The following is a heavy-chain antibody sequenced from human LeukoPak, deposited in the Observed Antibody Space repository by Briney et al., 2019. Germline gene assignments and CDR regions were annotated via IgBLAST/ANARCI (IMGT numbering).Heavy chain of an antibody. Sequence: PSETLSLTCAVYGGSFSGYYWSWIRQPPGKGLEWIGEINHSGSTNYNPSLKSRVTISVDTSKNQFSLKLSSVTAADTAVYYCARRRSSSWYLGLRNWFDPWGQGTLVTVSS. J-gene: IGHJ5*02. CDR3: ARRRSSSWYLGLRNWFDP. V-gene: IGHV4-34*01. D-gene: IGHD6-13*01. CDR1: GGSFSGYY. CDR2: INHSGST.